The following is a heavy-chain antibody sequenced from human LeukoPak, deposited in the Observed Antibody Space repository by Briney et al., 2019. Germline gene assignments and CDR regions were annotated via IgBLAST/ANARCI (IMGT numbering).Heavy chain of an antibody. J-gene: IGHJ5*02. CDR3: ARFIAAAGTPPGGFDP. V-gene: IGHV4-59*08. CDR1: GGSISSYY. CDR2: IYYSGST. Sequence: SETLSLTCTVSGGSISSYYWSWIRQPPGKGLEWIGYIYYSGSTNYNPSLKSRVTISVDTSKNQFSLKLSSVTAADTAVYYCARFIAAAGTPPGGFDPWGQGTLVTVSS. D-gene: IGHD6-13*01.